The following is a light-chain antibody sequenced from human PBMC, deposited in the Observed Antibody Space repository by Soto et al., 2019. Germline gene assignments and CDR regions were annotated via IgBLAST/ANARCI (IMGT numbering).Light chain of an antibody. V-gene: IGKV3-20*01. CDR3: HQYGSLAWT. J-gene: IGKJ1*01. CDR2: GAS. CDR1: QSVSSSY. Sequence: EIVLTQSPGPLSLSPGERATLSCRASQSVSSSYLAWYQQKPGQAPRLLIYGASSRATGIPETFSGSVSVTDFDLTVSRHEPEDSADYYCHQYGSLAWTCG.